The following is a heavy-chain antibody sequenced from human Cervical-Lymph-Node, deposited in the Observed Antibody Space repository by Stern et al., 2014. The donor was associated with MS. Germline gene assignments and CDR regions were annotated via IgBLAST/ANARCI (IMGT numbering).Heavy chain of an antibody. V-gene: IGHV3-33*01. D-gene: IGHD1-26*01. CDR2: IWYDGSNK. CDR1: GFTFSSYG. Sequence: QVHLVESGGGVVQPGRSLRLSCAASGFTFSSYGMHWVRQAPGKGLEWVAVIWYDGSNKYYADSVKGRFTISRDNSKNTLYLQMNSLRAEDTAVYYCARDCKLRYYYYGMDVWGQGTTVTVSS. CDR3: ARDCKLRYYYYGMDV. J-gene: IGHJ6*02.